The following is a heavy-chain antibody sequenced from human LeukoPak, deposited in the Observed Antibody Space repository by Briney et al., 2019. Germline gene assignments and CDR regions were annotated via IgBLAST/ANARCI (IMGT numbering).Heavy chain of an antibody. CDR3: ARDRYGDGFAHFDY. CDR2: ITPSGGT. V-gene: IGHV1-2*02. J-gene: IGHJ4*02. CDR1: GYTFTSYA. Sequence: ASVTVSRKASGYTFTSYAMHWVRQAPAQGLEWMGWITPSGGTNYTQKFQGRVAITRDTSITTAYMDLSRLTSDDTAVYYCARDRYGDGFAHFDYWGQGALVTVSS. D-gene: IGHD5-24*01.